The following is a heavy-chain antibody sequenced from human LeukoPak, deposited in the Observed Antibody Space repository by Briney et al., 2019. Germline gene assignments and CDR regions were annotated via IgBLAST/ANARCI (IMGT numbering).Heavy chain of an antibody. D-gene: IGHD1-26*01. CDR2: MNPNSGNT. J-gene: IGHJ3*02. CDR3: ASDPSIVGATTHAFDI. V-gene: IGHV1-8*01. CDR1: GYTFTSYD. Sequence: ASVKASCKASGYTFTSYDINWVRQATGQGLEWMGWMNPNSGNTGYAQKFQGRVTMTRNTSISTAYMELSSLRSEDTAVYYCASDPSIVGATTHAFDIWGQGTMVTVSS.